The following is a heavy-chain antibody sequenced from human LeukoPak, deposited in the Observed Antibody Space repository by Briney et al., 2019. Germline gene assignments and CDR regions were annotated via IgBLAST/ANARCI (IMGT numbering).Heavy chain of an antibody. D-gene: IGHD5-12*01. Sequence: GGSLRLSCAASGFTFSSYSMNWVRQAPGKGLEWVSSISSSSSYIYYADSVKGRFTISRDNAKNSLYLQMNSLRAEDTAVYDCARSQYSGYDSDYYYGMDVWGKGTTVTVSS. CDR2: ISSSSSYI. CDR1: GFTFSSYS. J-gene: IGHJ6*04. CDR3: ARSQYSGYDSDYYYGMDV. V-gene: IGHV3-21*01.